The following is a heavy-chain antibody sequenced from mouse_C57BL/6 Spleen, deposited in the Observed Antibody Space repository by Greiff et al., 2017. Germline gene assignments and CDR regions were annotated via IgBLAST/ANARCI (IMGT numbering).Heavy chain of an antibody. CDR2: INPSSGYT. V-gene: IGHV1-7*01. CDR1: GYTFTSYW. Sequence: QVQLQQSGAELAKPGASVTLSCKASGYTFTSYWMHWVKQRPGQGLEWIGYINPSSGYTKYNQKFKDKATLTADKSSSTAYMQLSSLTYEDSAVXYCAALRYPDYFDYWGQGTTLTVSS. D-gene: IGHD1-1*01. CDR3: AALRYPDYFDY. J-gene: IGHJ2*01.